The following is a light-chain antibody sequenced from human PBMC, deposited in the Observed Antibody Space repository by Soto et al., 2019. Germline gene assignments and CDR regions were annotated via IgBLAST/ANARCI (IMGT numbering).Light chain of an antibody. CDR2: EVG. J-gene: IGLJ2*01. CDR1: SSDVGGYNY. Sequence: QSVLTQPASVSGSPGQSITISCTGTSSDVGGYNYVSWYQHHPGKAPKLMIYEVGNRPSGVSSRFSGSKSGNTASLTISGLQAEDEADYYCTSHARSSTLVFGGGTKVTVL. V-gene: IGLV2-14*01. CDR3: TSHARSSTLV.